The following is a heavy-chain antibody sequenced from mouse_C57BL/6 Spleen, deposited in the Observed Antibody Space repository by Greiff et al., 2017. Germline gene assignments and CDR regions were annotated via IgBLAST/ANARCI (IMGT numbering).Heavy chain of an antibody. CDR3: ARDYDWFAY. Sequence: EVKLQESGPGLVKPSQSLSLTCSVTGYSITSGYYWNWIRQFPGNKLEWMGYISYDGSNNYNPSLKNRISITRDTSKNQFFLKLNSVTTEDTATYYCARDYDWFAYWGQGTLVTVSA. V-gene: IGHV3-6*01. CDR2: ISYDGSN. D-gene: IGHD2-3*01. J-gene: IGHJ3*01. CDR1: GYSITSGYY.